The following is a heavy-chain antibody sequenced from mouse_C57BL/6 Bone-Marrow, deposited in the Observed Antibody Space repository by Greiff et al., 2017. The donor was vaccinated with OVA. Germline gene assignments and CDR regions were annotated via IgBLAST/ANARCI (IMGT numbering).Heavy chain of an antibody. V-gene: IGHV5-16*01. D-gene: IGHD1-1*01. J-gene: IGHJ1*03. Sequence: EVKLMESEGGLVQPGSSMKLSCTASGFTFSDYYMAWVRQVPEKGLEWVANINYDGSSTYYLDSLKSRFIISRDNAKNILYLQMSSLKSEDTATYYCARDGSSWDWYFDVWGTGTTVTVSS. CDR3: ARDGSSWDWYFDV. CDR2: INYDGSST. CDR1: GFTFSDYY.